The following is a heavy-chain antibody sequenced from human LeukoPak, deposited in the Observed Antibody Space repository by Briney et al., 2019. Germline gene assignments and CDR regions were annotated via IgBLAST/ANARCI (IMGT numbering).Heavy chain of an antibody. CDR3: ARDGVFRFEVGDVYYYYMDV. V-gene: IGHV1-2*02. D-gene: IGHD2-21*02. Sequence: EASVKVSCKASGYIFTGYYIHWVRQAPGQGLEWMGWINPNSGDTKYAQKFQGRVTMTRDTSNNTVYMDLTRLIFDDTAMYYCARDGVFRFEVGDVYYYYMDVWGKGTTVIISS. J-gene: IGHJ6*03. CDR1: GYIFTGYY. CDR2: INPNSGDT.